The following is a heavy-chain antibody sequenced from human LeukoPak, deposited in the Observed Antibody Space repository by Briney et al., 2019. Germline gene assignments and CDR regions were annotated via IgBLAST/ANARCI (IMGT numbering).Heavy chain of an antibody. CDR1: GFTFSSYG. CDR2: IWYDGSNK. D-gene: IGHD3-9*01. CDR3: ARDQGRYYDILTGLGYFDY. Sequence: GGSLGLSCAASGFTFSSYGMHWVRQAPGKGLEWVAVIWYDGSNKYYADSVKGRFTISRDNSKNTLYLQMNSLRAEDTAVYYCARDQGRYYDILTGLGYFDYWGQGALVTVSS. V-gene: IGHV3-33*01. J-gene: IGHJ4*02.